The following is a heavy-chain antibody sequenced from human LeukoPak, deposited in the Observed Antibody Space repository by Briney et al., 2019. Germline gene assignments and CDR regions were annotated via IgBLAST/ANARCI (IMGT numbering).Heavy chain of an antibody. CDR2: ISGGSGST. V-gene: IGHV3-23*01. D-gene: IGHD3-22*01. J-gene: IGHJ4*02. Sequence: GGSLRLSCAASGFTFSSYAMSWVRQAPGKGLAWVSTISGGSGSTYCADSVKGRFTISRDNSKNTLYLQMNSLRGEDTAVYYCAKHRFESGGYHSTDWGQGTLVTVSS. CDR1: GFTFSSYA. CDR3: AKHRFESGGYHSTD.